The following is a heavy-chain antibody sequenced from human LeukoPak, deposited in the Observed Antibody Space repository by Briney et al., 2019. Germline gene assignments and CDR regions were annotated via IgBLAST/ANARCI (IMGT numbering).Heavy chain of an antibody. V-gene: IGHV4-39*07. CDR2: IYYSGST. CDR1: GGSISSSSYY. Sequence: PSETLSLTCTVYGGSISSSSYYWGWIRQPPGKGLEWIGSIYYSGSTYYNPSLKSRVTMSVDTSKNQFSLKLSSVTAADTAVYYCARDEVAGTGYIFDYWGQGTLVTVSS. D-gene: IGHD6-19*01. J-gene: IGHJ4*02. CDR3: ARDEVAGTGYIFDY.